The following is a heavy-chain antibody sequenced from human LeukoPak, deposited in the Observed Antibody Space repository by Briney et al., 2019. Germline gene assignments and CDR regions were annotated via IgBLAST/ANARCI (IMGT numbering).Heavy chain of an antibody. CDR3: VRTPRDSNLDY. Sequence: GASVKVSCKTSGYTFTSYDINWVRQATGQGLEWMGWMNPNNGNTDFAQKFKGRVTMTRNTSIRTAYMELSSLTSEDTAVYYCVRTPRDSNLDYWGQGTLVIVSS. V-gene: IGHV1-8*01. D-gene: IGHD2-15*01. CDR1: GYTFTSYD. CDR2: MNPNNGNT. J-gene: IGHJ4*02.